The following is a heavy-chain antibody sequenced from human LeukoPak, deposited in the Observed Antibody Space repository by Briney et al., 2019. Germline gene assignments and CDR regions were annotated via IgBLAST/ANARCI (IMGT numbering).Heavy chain of an antibody. CDR3: ARDKIMGATRFDY. CDR1: GFTFSSYA. D-gene: IGHD1-26*01. CDR2: IRPDAGEI. Sequence: PGGSLRLSCAASGFTFSSYAMSWVRQAPGKGLEWVANIRPDAGEIYYVDSLKGRFIISRDNAKNSLYLQMNSLRVDDTAVYFCARDKIMGATRFDYWGQGALVTVSS. J-gene: IGHJ4*02. V-gene: IGHV3-7*01.